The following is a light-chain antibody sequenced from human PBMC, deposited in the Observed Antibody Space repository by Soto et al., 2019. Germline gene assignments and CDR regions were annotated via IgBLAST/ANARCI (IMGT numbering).Light chain of an antibody. CDR2: ADN. J-gene: IGLJ2*01. Sequence: QLVLTQPPSVSGAPGQRVTISCTGSSSNTGAGFGVHWYQQLPGTAPKLLIYADNNRPSGVPDRFSGSKSGTSASLAITGLRAEDEADYYCQSYDRSLSVVFGGGTKVTVL. V-gene: IGLV1-40*01. CDR3: QSYDRSLSVV. CDR1: SSNTGAGFG.